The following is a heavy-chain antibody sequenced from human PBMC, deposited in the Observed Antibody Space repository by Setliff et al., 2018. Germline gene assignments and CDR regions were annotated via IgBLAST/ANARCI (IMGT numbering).Heavy chain of an antibody. CDR1: GFTFSSFA. CDR3: ARDLPVVT. Sequence: GGSLRLSCAASGFTFSSFAMSWVRQAPGKGLEWVASISGSGNKTFHTDSVKGRFTISRDNSKNTLYLQMNGLRVDDSAVYHCARDLPVVTWGQGTLVTVSS. D-gene: IGHD2-15*01. V-gene: IGHV3-23*01. J-gene: IGHJ5*02. CDR2: ISGSGNKT.